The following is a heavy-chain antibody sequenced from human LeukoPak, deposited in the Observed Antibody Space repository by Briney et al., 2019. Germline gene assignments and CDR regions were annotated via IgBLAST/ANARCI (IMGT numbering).Heavy chain of an antibody. V-gene: IGHV1-2*02. D-gene: IGHD5-18*01. CDR1: GGTFSSYA. J-gene: IGHJ4*02. CDR3: ARANTAMGDLDY. Sequence: ASVKVSCKASGGTFSSYAISWVRQAPGQGLEWMGWINPNSGGTNYAQKFQGRVTMTRDTSISTAYMELSRLRSDDTAVYYCARANTAMGDLDYWGQGTLVTVSS. CDR2: INPNSGGT.